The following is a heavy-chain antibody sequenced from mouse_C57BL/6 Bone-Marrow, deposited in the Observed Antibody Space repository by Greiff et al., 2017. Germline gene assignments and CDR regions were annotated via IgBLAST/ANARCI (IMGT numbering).Heavy chain of an antibody. D-gene: IGHD2-3*01. V-gene: IGHV1-64*01. CDR3: ARPMMVTVMDY. CDR1: GYTFTSYW. CDR2: IHPNSGST. J-gene: IGHJ4*01. Sequence: QVQLQQPGAELVKPGASVKLSCKASGYTFTSYWMHWVKQRPGQGLEWIGMIHPNSGSTNYNEKFKSKATLTVDKSSSTAYMQLSSLTSEDSAVYYCARPMMVTVMDYWGQGTSVTVSS.